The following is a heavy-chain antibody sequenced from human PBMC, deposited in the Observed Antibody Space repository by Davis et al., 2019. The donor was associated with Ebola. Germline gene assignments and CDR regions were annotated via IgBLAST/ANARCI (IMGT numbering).Heavy chain of an antibody. D-gene: IGHD3-3*01. Sequence: ASVQVSCKTSGYTFINYGITWVRQAAGQGLEWMGGINPHNGNTNYAQNVQGRVIMTSDTATTTAYMEVGSLRSDDTAVYYCARAQFTTTSDHWGQGTLVTVSS. CDR2: INPHNGNT. J-gene: IGHJ4*02. CDR3: ARAQFTTTSDH. V-gene: IGHV1-18*04. CDR1: GYTFINYG.